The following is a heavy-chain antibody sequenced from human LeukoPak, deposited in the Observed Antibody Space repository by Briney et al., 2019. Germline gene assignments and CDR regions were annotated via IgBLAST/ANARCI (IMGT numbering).Heavy chain of an antibody. Sequence: SETLSLTCAVYGGSFSGYYWSWIRQPPGKGLEWIGYIYTSGSTNYNPSLKSRVTISVDTSKNQFSLKLSSVTAADTAVYYCARLGARGAFDIWGQGTMVTVSS. D-gene: IGHD3-10*01. J-gene: IGHJ3*02. CDR2: IYTSGST. CDR1: GGSFSGYY. CDR3: ARLGARGAFDI. V-gene: IGHV4-4*09.